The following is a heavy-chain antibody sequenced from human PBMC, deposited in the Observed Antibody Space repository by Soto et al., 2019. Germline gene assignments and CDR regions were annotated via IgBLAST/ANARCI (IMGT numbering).Heavy chain of an antibody. CDR1: GFTFSSYG. CDR3: ARGSPGGLRFLEWKTIDY. Sequence: GGSLRLSCAASGFTFSSYGMHWVRQAPGKGLEWVAVIWYDGSNKYYADSVKGRFTISRDNSKNTLYLQMNSLRAEDTAVYYCARGSPGGLRFLEWKTIDYWGQGTLVTVSS. J-gene: IGHJ4*02. D-gene: IGHD3-3*01. V-gene: IGHV3-33*01. CDR2: IWYDGSNK.